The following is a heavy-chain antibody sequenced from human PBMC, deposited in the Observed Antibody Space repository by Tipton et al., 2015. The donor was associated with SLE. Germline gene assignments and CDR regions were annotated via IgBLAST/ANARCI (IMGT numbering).Heavy chain of an antibody. D-gene: IGHD3-10*01. CDR1: GGSISSSSYY. CDR3: ARRGLDYYGSSY. V-gene: IGHV4-39*07. J-gene: IGHJ4*02. Sequence: TLSLTCTVSGGSISSSSYYWGWIRQPPGKGLEWIGSIYYSGSTYYNPSLKSRVTISVDTSKNQFSLKPSSVTAADTAVYYCARRGLDYYGSSYWGQGTLVTVSS. CDR2: IYYSGST.